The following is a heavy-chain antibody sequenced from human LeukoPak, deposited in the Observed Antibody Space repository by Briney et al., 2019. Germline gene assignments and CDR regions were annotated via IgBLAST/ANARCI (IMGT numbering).Heavy chain of an antibody. CDR3: ARDPPIGGADVFDI. Sequence: GASVKVSCKAAGYTFTGYYMHWVRQAPGQRLEWMGWINPNSGGTNYAQKFQGRVTMTRDTSISTAYMELSRLTSDDTAVYYCARDPPIGGADVFDIWGQGTMVTVSS. CDR2: INPNSGGT. J-gene: IGHJ3*02. V-gene: IGHV1-2*02. D-gene: IGHD3-10*01. CDR1: GYTFTGYY.